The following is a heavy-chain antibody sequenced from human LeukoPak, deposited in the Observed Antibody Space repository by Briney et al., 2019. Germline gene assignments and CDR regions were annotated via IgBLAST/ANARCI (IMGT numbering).Heavy chain of an antibody. Sequence: GGSLRLSCAASGFTFNSYGIHWVRQAPGKGLEWVAVISYDGSNKCYADSVEGRFTISRDNAKNTLYLQMNSLRAEDTAVYYCVRVVHSWDLGYWGQGTLVTVSS. CDR1: GFTFNSYG. CDR3: VRVVHSWDLGY. D-gene: IGHD1-26*01. CDR2: ISYDGSNK. V-gene: IGHV3-30*03. J-gene: IGHJ4*02.